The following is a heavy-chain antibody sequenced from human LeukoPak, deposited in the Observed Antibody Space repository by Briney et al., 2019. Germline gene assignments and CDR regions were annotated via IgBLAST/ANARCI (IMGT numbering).Heavy chain of an antibody. D-gene: IGHD2/OR15-2a*01. Sequence: SETLSLTCTVSGGSISSSSYYWGWIRQPPGKGLEWIGSIYYSGSTYYNPSLKSRVTISVDTSKNQFSLKLSSVTAADTAVYYCARQENIGWFDPWGQGTLVTVSS. CDR3: ARQENIGWFDP. J-gene: IGHJ5*02. V-gene: IGHV4-39*01. CDR2: IYYSGST. CDR1: GGSISSSSYY.